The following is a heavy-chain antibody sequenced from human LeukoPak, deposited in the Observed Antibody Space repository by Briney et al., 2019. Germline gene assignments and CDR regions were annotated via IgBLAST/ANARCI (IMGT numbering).Heavy chain of an antibody. J-gene: IGHJ4*02. CDR3: ARWESLLWFGESYY. D-gene: IGHD3-10*01. Sequence: SVKVSCKASGYTFTSYGISWVRQAPGQGLEWMGWISAYNGNTNYAQKLQGRVTMTTDTSTSTAYMELRSLRSDDTAVYYCARWESLLWFGESYYWGQGTLVTVSS. CDR2: ISAYNGNT. V-gene: IGHV1-18*01. CDR1: GYTFTSYG.